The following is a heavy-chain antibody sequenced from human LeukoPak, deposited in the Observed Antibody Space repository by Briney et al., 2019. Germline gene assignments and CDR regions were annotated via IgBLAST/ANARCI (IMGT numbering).Heavy chain of an antibody. D-gene: IGHD1-26*01. J-gene: IGHJ5*02. CDR3: ARVEVGATTESFDP. V-gene: IGHV4-59*01. CDR2: IYYSGST. Sequence: SETLSLTCTVSGGSISSYYWSWNRQPPGKGLEWIGYIYYSGSTNYNPSLKSRVTISVDTSKNQFSLKLSSVTAADTAVYYCARVEVGATTESFDPWGQGTLVTVSS. CDR1: GGSISSYY.